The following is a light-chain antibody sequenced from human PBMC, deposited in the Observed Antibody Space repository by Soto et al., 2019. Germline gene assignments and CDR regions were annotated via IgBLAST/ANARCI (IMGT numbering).Light chain of an antibody. J-gene: IGKJ1*01. CDR3: QQYGHSLWT. V-gene: IGKV3-20*01. CDR2: GAS. Sequence: ERVMTQSPATLSVSPGERATLSCWASHSISSNLAWYQQKPGQAPRLLIYGASSRATGIPDRFSGSGSGTDFTLTISRLEPEDYAVYYCQQYGHSLWTFGQGTKVDIK. CDR1: HSISSN.